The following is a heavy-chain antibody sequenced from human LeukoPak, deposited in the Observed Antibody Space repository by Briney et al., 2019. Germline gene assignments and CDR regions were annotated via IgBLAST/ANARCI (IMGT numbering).Heavy chain of an antibody. CDR3: ARDEARVGYGDSPTYYYYYMDV. D-gene: IGHD4-17*01. J-gene: IGHJ6*03. V-gene: IGHV4-4*08. Sequence: PSETLSLTCTVSGGSISSYYWSWIRQPPGKGLEWIGYIYTSGSTNYNPSLKSRVTMSVDTSKNQFSLKLSSVTAADTAVYYCARDEARVGYGDSPTYYYYYMDVWGKGTTVTVSS. CDR1: GGSISSYY. CDR2: IYTSGST.